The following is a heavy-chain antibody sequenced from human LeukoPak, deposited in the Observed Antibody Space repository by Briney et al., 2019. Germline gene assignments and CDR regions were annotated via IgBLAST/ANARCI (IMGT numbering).Heavy chain of an antibody. CDR1: GFTFSSYS. CDR3: ARVSIDDDDAFDI. V-gene: IGHV3-21*01. Sequence: GGSLRLSCAASGFTFSSYSMNWVRQAPGKGLEWVSSISSSSSYIYYADSVKGRFTISRDNAKNSLYLQMNSLRAEDTAVYCCARVSIDDDDAFDIWGQGTMVTVSS. D-gene: IGHD1-1*01. J-gene: IGHJ3*02. CDR2: ISSSSSYI.